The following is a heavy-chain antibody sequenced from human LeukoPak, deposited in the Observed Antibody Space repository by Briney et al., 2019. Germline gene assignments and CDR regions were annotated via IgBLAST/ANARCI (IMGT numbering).Heavy chain of an antibody. J-gene: IGHJ6*04. CDR2: IRRKGYGGTT. D-gene: IGHD3-3*01. CDR1: GFTFGDYS. V-gene: IGHV3-49*03. CDR3: TRDHDFWSGPLDV. Sequence: GRSLRLSCTGSGFTFGDYSMSWFRQAPGKGLEWVGFIRRKGYGGTTEYAASVKGRFTISRDDSKSTAYLQMNSLKTEDTAVYYCTRDHDFWSGPLDVWGTGTTVTVYS.